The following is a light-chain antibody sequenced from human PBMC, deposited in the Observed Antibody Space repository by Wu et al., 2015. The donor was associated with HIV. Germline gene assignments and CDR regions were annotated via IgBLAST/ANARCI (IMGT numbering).Light chain of an antibody. CDR3: QQYDNWPPWT. J-gene: IGKJ1*01. Sequence: IVMTQSPATLSVSPGERATLSCRASQSISSKLAWYQQKPGQAPRLLIFGASTRAADIPDRFSGSGSGTEFTLTISNIESEDFAVYYCQQYDNWPPWTFGQGTKVEIK. CDR2: GAS. V-gene: IGKV3-15*01. CDR1: QSISSK.